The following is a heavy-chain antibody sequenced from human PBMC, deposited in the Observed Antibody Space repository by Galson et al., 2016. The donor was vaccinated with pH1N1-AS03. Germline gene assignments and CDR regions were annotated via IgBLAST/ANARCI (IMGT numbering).Heavy chain of an antibody. D-gene: IGHD2-15*01. CDR2: ISPYNGNT. Sequence: SVKVSCKASGYTFPNFGMSWVRQAPGQGLEWMGWISPYNGNTQYAQRLEGRVTMTTDTSTKTAYLELRSLTYDDTAVYYCASAAPFDPWGHGTLVIVSS. V-gene: IGHV1-18*04. CDR3: ASAAPFDP. CDR1: GYTFPNFG. J-gene: IGHJ5*02.